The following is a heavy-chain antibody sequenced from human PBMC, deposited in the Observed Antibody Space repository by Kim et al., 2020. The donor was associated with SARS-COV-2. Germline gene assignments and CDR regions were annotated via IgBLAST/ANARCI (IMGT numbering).Heavy chain of an antibody. CDR3: ARQQGPLKRGGMDV. CDR1: GGSISSSSYY. CDR2: IYYSGST. D-gene: IGHD3-16*01. V-gene: IGHV4-39*01. Sequence: SETLSLTCTVSGGSISSSSYYWGWIRQPPGKGLEWIGSIYYSGSTYYNPSLKSRVTISVDTSKNQFSLKLSSVTAADTAVYYCARQQGPLKRGGMDVWGQGTTVTVSS. J-gene: IGHJ6*02.